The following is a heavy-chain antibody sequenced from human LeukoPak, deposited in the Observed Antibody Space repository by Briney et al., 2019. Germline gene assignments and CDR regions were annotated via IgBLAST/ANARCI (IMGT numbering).Heavy chain of an antibody. CDR3: ASGSGTYSPDY. CDR2: INPNSGGT. CDR1: GYTFTDNN. V-gene: IGHV1-2*02. Sequence: ASVRVSCKASGYTFTDNNMYWVRQAPGQGLEWMGWINPNSGGTNYAQKFQARVTMTRDTSINTAYMELSRLGSDDTAVYFCASGSGTYSPDYWAQGTRLVVSS. D-gene: IGHD1-26*01. J-gene: IGHJ4*02.